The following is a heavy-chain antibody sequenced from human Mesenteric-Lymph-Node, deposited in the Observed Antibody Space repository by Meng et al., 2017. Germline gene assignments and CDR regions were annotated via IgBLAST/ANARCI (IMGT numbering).Heavy chain of an antibody. Sequence: VNVCESGTGLVKPWHTLSLTCTVSCGCVRRGGYYWTWIRKQLGKVLEWFRKIYYSGSTFFNTYLKRRVIISIDTSKIKFYLNLRSVTAADTAVYYCARVSTGCEYFDYWGQGTLVTVSS. V-gene: IGHV4-31*03. CDR3: ARVSTGCEYFDY. J-gene: IGHJ4*02. D-gene: IGHD2-8*02. CDR2: IYYSGST. CDR1: CGCVRRGGYY.